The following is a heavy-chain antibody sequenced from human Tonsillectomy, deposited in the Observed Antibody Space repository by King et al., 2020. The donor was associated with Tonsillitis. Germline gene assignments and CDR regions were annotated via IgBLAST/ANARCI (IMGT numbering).Heavy chain of an antibody. CDR3: ARERGDRVAVDS. CDR1: GYTFSDYY. Sequence: EQLVQSGAEVKKPGASVKVSCKASGYTFSDYYMYWVRQAPGQGLEWLGWLNPNSGGTNYAQKFQGRVTMTSDTSISTAYMELSRLRSDDTAMYYCARERGDRVAVDSWGQGTSVTVSS. J-gene: IGHJ4*02. D-gene: IGHD6-19*01. CDR2: LNPNSGGT. V-gene: IGHV1-2*02.